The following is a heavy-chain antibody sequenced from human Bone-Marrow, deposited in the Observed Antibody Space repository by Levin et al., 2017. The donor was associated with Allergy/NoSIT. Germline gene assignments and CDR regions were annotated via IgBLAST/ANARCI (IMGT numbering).Heavy chain of an antibody. CDR3: TTAPRWSPVDLDY. CDR1: GVTFTNAW. J-gene: IGHJ4*02. Sequence: GGSLRLSCAGSGVTFTNAWMSWVRQAPGKGLEWVGRIKSTTDGGTTEYATPVKGRFTISRDDSKKTMFRQMKSLKTEDTAVDYCTTAPRWSPVDLDYWGQGTLVTVSS. D-gene: IGHD1-14*01. V-gene: IGHV3-15*01. CDR2: IKSTTDGGTT.